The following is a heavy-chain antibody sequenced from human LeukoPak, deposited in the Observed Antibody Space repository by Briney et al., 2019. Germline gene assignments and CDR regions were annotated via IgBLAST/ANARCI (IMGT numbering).Heavy chain of an antibody. J-gene: IGHJ4*02. Sequence: GGSLRLSCAASGFTFRNYGMHWVRLAPGKGLEWVAFIRYDGSIKYYVDSVKGRFTVSRDNSKNTLYLQMNSLRAEDTAVYYCAKDVNVGGDYFDYWGQGTPVTVSS. CDR3: AKDVNVGGDYFDY. CDR2: IRYDGSIK. CDR1: GFTFRNYG. V-gene: IGHV3-30*02. D-gene: IGHD3-10*01.